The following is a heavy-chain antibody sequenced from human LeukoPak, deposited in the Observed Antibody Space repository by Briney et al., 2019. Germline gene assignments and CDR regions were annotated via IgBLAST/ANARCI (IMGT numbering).Heavy chain of an antibody. D-gene: IGHD6-13*01. V-gene: IGHV3-23*01. CDR1: QFTFSSFA. CDR3: AKEQPDDAFDI. CDR2: ISVSGDST. J-gene: IGHJ3*02. Sequence: GGSLRLSCVASQFTFSSFAMSWVRQSPGKGLEWVSAISVSGDSTYYADSVKGRFTISRDNSKNTLYLQMNSLRAEDTAVYYCAKEQPDDAFDIWGQGTMVTVSS.